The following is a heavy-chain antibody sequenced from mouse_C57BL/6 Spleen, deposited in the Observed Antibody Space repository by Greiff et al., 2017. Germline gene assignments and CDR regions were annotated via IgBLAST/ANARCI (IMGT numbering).Heavy chain of an antibody. J-gene: IGHJ2*01. CDR3: AREGSNYGFDY. D-gene: IGHD2-5*01. Sequence: EVQVVESGGGLVKPGGSLKLSCAASGFTFSSYAMSWVRQTPEKRLEWVATISDGGSYTYYPDNVKGRFTISRDYAKNNLYLHMSHLKSEDTAMYYCAREGSNYGFDYWGQGTTLTVSS. V-gene: IGHV5-4*01. CDR2: ISDGGSYT. CDR1: GFTFSSYA.